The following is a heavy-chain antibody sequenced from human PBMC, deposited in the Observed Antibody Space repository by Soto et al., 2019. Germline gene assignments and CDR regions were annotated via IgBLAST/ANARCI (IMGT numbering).Heavy chain of an antibody. J-gene: IGHJ3*02. D-gene: IGHD3-16*02. CDR3: ARDQYRAFDI. CDR1: GYTFTNYG. CDR2: ISAYNGNT. Sequence: QVQLVQSGAEVKKLGASVKVSCKASGYTFTNYGITWVRQAPGQGLEWMGWISAYNGNTKYAQSLQGRVTMTTGTSTRTAYMELRSLRSDDTAVYYCARDQYRAFDIWGQGTMVTVSS. V-gene: IGHV1-18*04.